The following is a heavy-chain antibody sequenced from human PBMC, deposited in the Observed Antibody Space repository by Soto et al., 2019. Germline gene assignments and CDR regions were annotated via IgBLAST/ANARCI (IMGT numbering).Heavy chain of an antibody. CDR1: GYTFTSYG. Sequence: ASVKVSCKASGYTFTSYGISCVRQAPGQGLEWMGWISAYNGNTNYAQKLQGRVTMTTDTSTSTAYMELRSLRSDDTAVYYCAKVQFFDWLTLPPPHFDYWGQGTLVTVSS. J-gene: IGHJ4*02. V-gene: IGHV1-18*01. CDR3: AKVQFFDWLTLPPPHFDY. CDR2: ISAYNGNT. D-gene: IGHD3-9*01.